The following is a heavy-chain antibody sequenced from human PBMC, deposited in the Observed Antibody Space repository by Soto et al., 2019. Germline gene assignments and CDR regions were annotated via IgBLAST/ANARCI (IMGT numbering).Heavy chain of an antibody. Sequence: ASVRVSCKASGYTFTSYGISWVRQAPGQGLEWMGWISAYNGNTNYAQKLQGRVTMTTDTSTSTAYMELRSLRSDDTAVYYCARVGSSDLMGAFDIWGQGTVVTVSS. CDR3: ARVGSSDLMGAFDI. D-gene: IGHD6-19*01. CDR1: GYTFTSYG. V-gene: IGHV1-18*01. J-gene: IGHJ3*02. CDR2: ISAYNGNT.